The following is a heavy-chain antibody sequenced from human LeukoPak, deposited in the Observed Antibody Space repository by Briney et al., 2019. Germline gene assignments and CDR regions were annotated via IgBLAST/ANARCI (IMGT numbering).Heavy chain of an antibody. V-gene: IGHV4-59*12. CDR2: IYYSGST. Sequence: SETLSLTCTVSGGSFNTYYWSWIRQPPGKALEWIGSIYYSGSTYYNPSLKSRVTISVDTSKNQFSLKLSSVTAADTAVYYCARVTYYYDSSGYYYVAFDYWGQGTLVTVSS. CDR3: ARVTYYYDSSGYYYVAFDY. D-gene: IGHD3-22*01. J-gene: IGHJ4*02. CDR1: GGSFNTYY.